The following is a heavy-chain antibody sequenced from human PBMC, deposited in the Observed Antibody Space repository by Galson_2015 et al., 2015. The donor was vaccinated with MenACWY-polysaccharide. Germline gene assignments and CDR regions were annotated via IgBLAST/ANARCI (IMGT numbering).Heavy chain of an antibody. CDR1: GFSFNTYW. CDR2: INADGSAT. D-gene: IGHD3-16*01. J-gene: IGHJ5*02. Sequence: SLRLSCAASGFSFNTYWMHWVRHAPGRGLVWVSRINADGSATGYADSVRGRFTISRDHAKNTLYLQMDSLRAEETAIYYCARDPAFGAVDLWGQGTLVTVSS. CDR3: ARDPAFGAVDL. V-gene: IGHV3-74*01.